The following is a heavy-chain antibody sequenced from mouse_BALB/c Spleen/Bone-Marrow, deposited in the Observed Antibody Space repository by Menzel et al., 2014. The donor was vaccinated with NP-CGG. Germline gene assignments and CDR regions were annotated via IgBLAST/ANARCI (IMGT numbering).Heavy chain of an antibody. V-gene: IGHV3-2*02. J-gene: IGHJ4*01. CDR2: ISYSGST. CDR3: AYYRYDYYAMDY. Sequence: VQLQQSGPGLAKPSQSLSLTCTVTGYSITSDYAWNWIRQFPGNKLEWMGYISYSGSTSYNPSLKSRISITRDTSKNQFFLQLNSVTTEDTATYYCAYYRYDYYAMDYWGQGTSVTVSS. D-gene: IGHD2-14*01. CDR1: GYSITSDYA.